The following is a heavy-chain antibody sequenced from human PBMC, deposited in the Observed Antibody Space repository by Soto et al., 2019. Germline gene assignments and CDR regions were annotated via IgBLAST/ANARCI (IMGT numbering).Heavy chain of an antibody. CDR1: GYTLTELS. V-gene: IGHV1-24*01. CDR2: FDPEDGET. J-gene: IGHJ4*02. D-gene: IGHD3-22*01. Sequence: QVQLVQCGAEVKRPGASVKVSCKVSGYTLTELSMHSVRQAPGKGLEWMGGFDPEDGETIYAQKFQGRVTMTEDTSTDTAYMELSSLRSEDTAVYYCATGTYYDSSGYYVGLDYWGQGTLVTVSS. CDR3: ATGTYYDSSGYYVGLDY.